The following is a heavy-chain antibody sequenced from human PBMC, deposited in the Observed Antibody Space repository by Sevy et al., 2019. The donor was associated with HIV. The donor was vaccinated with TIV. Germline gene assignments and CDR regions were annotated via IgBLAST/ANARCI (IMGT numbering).Heavy chain of an antibody. CDR2: ISFVGTVK. CDR1: GFTFSSYP. D-gene: IGHD3-10*01. CDR3: VRETTMLPRGAFDF. V-gene: IGHV3-30-3*01. Sequence: GGSLRLSCAASGFTFSSYPMHWVRQAPGKGLEWVSFISFVGTVKYYADSVKGLFTITRDNSKNTLFLQMNSLGAEDTAFYYCVRETTMLPRGAFDFWGQGTMVTVSS. J-gene: IGHJ3*01.